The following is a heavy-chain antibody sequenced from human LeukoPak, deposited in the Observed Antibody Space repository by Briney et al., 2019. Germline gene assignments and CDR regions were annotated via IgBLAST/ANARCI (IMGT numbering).Heavy chain of an antibody. CDR1: GYTFTSYD. D-gene: IGHD3-3*01. J-gene: IGHJ6*04. CDR2: MNPNSGNT. V-gene: IGHV1-8*01. CDR3: ARTHYDFWSGPTPRMDV. Sequence: ASVKVSCKASGYTFTSYDINWVRQATGQGLEWVGWMNPNSGNTGYAQKFQGRVTMTRNTSISTAYMELSSLRSEDTAVYYCARTHYDFWSGPTPRMDVWGKRTMVTVSS.